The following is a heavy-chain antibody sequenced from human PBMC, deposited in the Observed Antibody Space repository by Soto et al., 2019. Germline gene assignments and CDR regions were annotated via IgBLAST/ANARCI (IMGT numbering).Heavy chain of an antibody. V-gene: IGHV3-30*03. D-gene: IGHD2-2*02. Sequence: QVVLLESGGGVVEPGRSLRLSCVTSGITFSSYSMHWVRQAPGKGLEWVSSISFDGSHKNYADSVRGRFTISRDNSKNTLFLQMTGLRGEDTAFYRCATYPARRFDYWGQGTLVTVS. CDR1: GITFSSYS. J-gene: IGHJ4*02. CDR3: ATYPARRFDY. CDR2: ISFDGSHK.